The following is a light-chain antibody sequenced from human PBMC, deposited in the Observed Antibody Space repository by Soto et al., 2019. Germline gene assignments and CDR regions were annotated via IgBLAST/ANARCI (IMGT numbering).Light chain of an antibody. CDR2: DAS. Sequence: IVLTQSPGTLSLSPGERATLSCRASQSVSSYLLWYQQKPGQAPRLLIYDASNRATGIPARFSGSGSETDFTLTISSLEPEDFAVYYCQHRMNWPLTFGQGTRLEI. CDR1: QSVSSY. CDR3: QHRMNWPLT. J-gene: IGKJ5*01. V-gene: IGKV3-11*01.